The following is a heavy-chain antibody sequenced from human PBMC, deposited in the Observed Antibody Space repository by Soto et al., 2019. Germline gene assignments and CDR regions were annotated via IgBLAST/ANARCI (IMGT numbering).Heavy chain of an antibody. CDR2: MSPNSENK. Sequence: VRQAAGQGLEWMGWMSPNSENKGYAQKFQGRVSMTRDTSITTAYMELSSLRYEDTAVYYCARDLLSSASLLGGYYFDYWGQGTLVTVSS. J-gene: IGHJ4*02. D-gene: IGHD6-19*01. CDR3: ARDLLSSASLLGGYYFDY. V-gene: IGHV1-8*01.